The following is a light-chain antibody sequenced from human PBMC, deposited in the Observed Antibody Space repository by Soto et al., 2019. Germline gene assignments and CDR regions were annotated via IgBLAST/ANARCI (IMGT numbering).Light chain of an antibody. Sequence: DNQMTQSPSTLFASVGDRVTITCRASQGISSWLAWYQQKPGKAPKLLIYEASTLKSGVPSRFSGSGSGTEFTLTISSLQPEDFATYYCQQYDSYPITFGGGTKVDIK. CDR2: EAS. CDR3: QQYDSYPIT. V-gene: IGKV1-5*03. J-gene: IGKJ4*01. CDR1: QGISSW.